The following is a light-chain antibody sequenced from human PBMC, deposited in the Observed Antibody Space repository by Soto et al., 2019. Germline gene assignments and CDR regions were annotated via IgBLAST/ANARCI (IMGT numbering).Light chain of an antibody. CDR3: QQYNNWPPIT. J-gene: IGKJ5*01. CDR1: QSVSSK. CDR2: GAS. Sequence: EIVMTQSPATLSVSPGERATLSCRASQSVSSKLAWYQQKPGQAPRLLIYGASTRATGIPARFSGSGSGTEFTLTVSSLQSEDFAVYYCQQYNNWPPITLGQGTQLEIK. V-gene: IGKV3-15*01.